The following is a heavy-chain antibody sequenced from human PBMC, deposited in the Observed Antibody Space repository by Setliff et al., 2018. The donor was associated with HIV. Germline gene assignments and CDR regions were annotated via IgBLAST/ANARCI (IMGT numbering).Heavy chain of an antibody. V-gene: IGHV3-15*01. J-gene: IGHJ6*02. D-gene: IGHD2-21*01. CDR3: ATDNGPSYSMDI. CDR2: IKKSSDGGKT. Sequence: PGGSLRLSCVASGFTFNNAWMNWVRQAPGKGLEWLGRIKKSSDGGKTDDASPVKGRLTISRDDSKNTLYLQMNSLKIEDTAVYFCATDNGPSYSMDIWGQGTTVTVSS. CDR1: GFTFNNAW.